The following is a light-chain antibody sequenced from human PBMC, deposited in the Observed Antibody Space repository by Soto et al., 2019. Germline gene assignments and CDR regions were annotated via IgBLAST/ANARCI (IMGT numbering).Light chain of an antibody. Sequence: EIVMTQSPATLSVSPGERATLSCRASQGVSSNLAWYQQKPGQAPRLLIYGASTRATGIPARFSGSGSGTEFTLTLTSLQSEDFTVYYGQQYNNWPFTFGPATKVDI. CDR2: GAS. CDR3: QQYNNWPFT. J-gene: IGKJ3*01. CDR1: QGVSSN. V-gene: IGKV3-15*01.